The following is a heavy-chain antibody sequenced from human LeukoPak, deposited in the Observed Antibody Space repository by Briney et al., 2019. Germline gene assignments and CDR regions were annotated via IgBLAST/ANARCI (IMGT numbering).Heavy chain of an antibody. V-gene: IGHV1-18*01. CDR3: ARQVTTGDAFDI. Sequence: ASVKVSCKASGYTFTSYGISWVRQAPGRGLEWMGWISAYNGNTNYAQKLQGRVTMTTDTSTSTAYMELRSLRSDDTAVYYCARQVTTGDAFDIWGQGTMVTVSS. CDR2: ISAYNGNT. D-gene: IGHD4-17*01. CDR1: GYTFTSYG. J-gene: IGHJ3*02.